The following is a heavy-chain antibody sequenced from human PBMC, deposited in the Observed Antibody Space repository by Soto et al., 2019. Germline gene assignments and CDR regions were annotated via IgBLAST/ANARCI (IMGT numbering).Heavy chain of an antibody. CDR2: INQDGGVT. CDR3: ARYYRGSGRYFFDY. Sequence: PGGSLRLSCLASGFTFISSFMGWIRQAPGKGLEWVANINQDGGVTYYVDSVEGRFTISRDNTKDSLYLQMNSLRGEDTAIYYCARYYRGSGRYFFDYWGQGTPVTRLL. J-gene: IGHJ4*02. D-gene: IGHD6-19*01. CDR1: GFTFISSF. V-gene: IGHV3-7*03.